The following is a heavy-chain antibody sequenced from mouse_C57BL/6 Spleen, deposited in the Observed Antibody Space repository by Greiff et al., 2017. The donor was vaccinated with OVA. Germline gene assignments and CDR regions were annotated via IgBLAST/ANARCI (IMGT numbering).Heavy chain of an antibody. J-gene: IGHJ1*03. V-gene: IGHV5-16*01. CDR1: GFTFSDYY. CDR2: INYDGSST. CDR3: ARFIYYYGSSYVWYFDV. D-gene: IGHD1-1*01. Sequence: EVQLVESEGGLVQPGSSMKLSCTASGFTFSDYYMAWVRQVPEKGLEWVANINYDGSSTYYLDSLKSRFIISRDNAKNILYLQMSSLKSEDTATYYCARFIYYYGSSYVWYFDVWGTGTTVTVSS.